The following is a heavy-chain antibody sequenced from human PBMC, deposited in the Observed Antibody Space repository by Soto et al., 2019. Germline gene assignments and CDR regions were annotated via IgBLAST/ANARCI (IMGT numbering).Heavy chain of an antibody. CDR1: GGTFSSYA. V-gene: IGHV1-69*13. CDR3: ARSRDDSSGHPPPDY. CDR2: IIPIFGTA. D-gene: IGHD3-22*01. J-gene: IGHJ4*02. Sequence: SVKVSCKASGGTFSSYAISWVRQAPGQGLEWMGGIIPIFGTANYAQKFQGRVTITADESTSTAYMELSSLRSEDTAVYYCARSRDDSSGHPPPDYWGQGTLVTVSS.